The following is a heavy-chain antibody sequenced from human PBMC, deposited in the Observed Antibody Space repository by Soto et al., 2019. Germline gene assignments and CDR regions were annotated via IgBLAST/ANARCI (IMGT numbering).Heavy chain of an antibody. D-gene: IGHD6-13*01. J-gene: IGHJ4*02. CDR3: AKEPLVRRHFDY. Sequence: EVQLLDSGGGLVQPGGSLRLSCAASGFTFTNYAMRWVRQAPGKGLEWVAAISDTGGTTYYADSVKGRFTISRDNSKNTLYLQMNSLRAEDTAVYYCAKEPLVRRHFDYWGQGTLVIVSS. CDR1: GFTFTNYA. CDR2: ISDTGGTT. V-gene: IGHV3-23*01.